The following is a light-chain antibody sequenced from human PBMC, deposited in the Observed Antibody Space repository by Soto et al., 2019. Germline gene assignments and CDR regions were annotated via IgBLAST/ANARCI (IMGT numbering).Light chain of an antibody. CDR3: QQYGSSPRT. Sequence: EIVLTQSPGNLSLSPGERATLSCRASQSVSSSYLAWYQQKPGQAPRLLIYGASSRATGIPDRFSDSGSGTDFPLTISRLDPEDFAVYYCQQYGSSPRTFGQGTKVEIK. CDR2: GAS. J-gene: IGKJ1*01. CDR1: QSVSSSY. V-gene: IGKV3-20*01.